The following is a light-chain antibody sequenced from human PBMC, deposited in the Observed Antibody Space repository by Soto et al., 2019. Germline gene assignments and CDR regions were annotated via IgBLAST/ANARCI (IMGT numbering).Light chain of an antibody. CDR2: TVS. CDR1: QSLLDSDDGNTY. J-gene: IGKJ4*01. V-gene: IGKV2-40*01. Sequence: DIVMTQTPLSLPVTPGEPASISCRSSQSLLDSDDGNTYLDWYLQKPGQSPQLLIYTVSYRASGVPDRFSGSGSGTGFTLKISRVEAEDVGVYYCMQRIEFPLTFGGGTKVEIK. CDR3: MQRIEFPLT.